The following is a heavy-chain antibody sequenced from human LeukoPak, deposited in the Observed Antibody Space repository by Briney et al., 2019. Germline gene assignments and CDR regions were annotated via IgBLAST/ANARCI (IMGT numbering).Heavy chain of an antibody. Sequence: GGSLKLSCAASGFTFSGSAMHWVRQASGKGLEWVGRVRSRANSYATTYAASVKGRFSISRDDPKNTAFLEMNSLKTEDTAVYYCTTHYYDSSGYHYGAFDYWGQGTLVTVSS. V-gene: IGHV3-73*01. CDR2: VRSRANSYAT. CDR3: TTHYYDSSGYHYGAFDY. J-gene: IGHJ4*02. CDR1: GFTFSGSA. D-gene: IGHD3-22*01.